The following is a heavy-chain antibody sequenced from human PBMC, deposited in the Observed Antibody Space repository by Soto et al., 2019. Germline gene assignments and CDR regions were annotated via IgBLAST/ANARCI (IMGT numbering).Heavy chain of an antibody. V-gene: IGHV4-39*01. J-gene: IGHJ6*04. CDR3: ARLYCSAGSCYSVDV. CDR1: GGSISSSSYY. Sequence: SEPLSLTCTVSGGSISSSSYYWGWIRQPPGKGLEWIGTISYSGSAYYNPSLKSRVAISVDTSKNQFSLKLGSVTAADTAVYYCARLYCSAGSCYSVDVWGKGTTVTVSS. D-gene: IGHD2-15*01. CDR2: ISYSGSA.